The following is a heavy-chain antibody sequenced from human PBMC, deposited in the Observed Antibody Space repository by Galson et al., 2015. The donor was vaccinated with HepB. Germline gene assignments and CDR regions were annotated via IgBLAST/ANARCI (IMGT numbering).Heavy chain of an antibody. J-gene: IGHJ3*02. Sequence: SLRLSCAASGFTFSSYAMSWVRQAPGKGLEWVSAISGSGGSTYYADSVKGRFTISRDNSKNTLYLQMNSLRAEDTAVYYCAKEGGYSYGYHDAFDIWGQGTMVTVSS. D-gene: IGHD5-18*01. CDR2: ISGSGGST. V-gene: IGHV3-23*01. CDR1: GFTFSSYA. CDR3: AKEGGYSYGYHDAFDI.